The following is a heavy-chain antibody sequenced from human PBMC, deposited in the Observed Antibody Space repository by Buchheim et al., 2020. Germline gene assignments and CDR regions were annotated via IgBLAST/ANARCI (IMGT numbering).Heavy chain of an antibody. CDR3: ARGYSGYEYYFDY. CDR1: GGSISSYY. Sequence: QVQLQESGPGLVKPSETLSLTCTVSGGSISSYYWSWLRQPPGKGLEWIGYIYYSGSTNYNPSLKSRVTISVATSTNPFSLKLSSVTAADTAVYYCARGYSGYEYYFDYWGQGTL. V-gene: IGHV4-59*01. CDR2: IYYSGST. J-gene: IGHJ4*02. D-gene: IGHD5-12*01.